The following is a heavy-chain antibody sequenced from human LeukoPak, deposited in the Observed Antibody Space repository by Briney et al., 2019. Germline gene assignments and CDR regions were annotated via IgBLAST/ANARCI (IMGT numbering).Heavy chain of an antibody. V-gene: IGHV3-7*03. CDR1: GFTLSSRW. CDR2: IDRDGSEK. D-gene: IGHD3-3*01. J-gene: IGHJ4*02. CDR3: ATYDSWSGYNIAY. Sequence: PGGSLRLSCVVSGFTLSSRWMMWVRQAPGEGLEWRTNIDRDGSEKNYVDSVKGRFTITRDNAENSLYLQMNSLKVEDSAIYYCATYDSWSGYNIAYWGQGTLATVSS.